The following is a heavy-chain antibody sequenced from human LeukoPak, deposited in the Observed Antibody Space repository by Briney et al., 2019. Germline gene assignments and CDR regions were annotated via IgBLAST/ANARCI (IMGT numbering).Heavy chain of an antibody. J-gene: IGHJ4*02. V-gene: IGHV3-30*18. Sequence: PGASLRLSCIASEFTFSKYGMNWVRQAPGQGLERVAVISYDGSHTSYIDSVKGRFTISRDNSKNTLYLQMHSLRTEDTAVYFCAKDILSWSSGYPENVGFDYWGQGTRVTVSS. D-gene: IGHD3-22*01. CDR3: AKDILSWSSGYPENVGFDY. CDR1: EFTFSKYG. CDR2: ISYDGSHT.